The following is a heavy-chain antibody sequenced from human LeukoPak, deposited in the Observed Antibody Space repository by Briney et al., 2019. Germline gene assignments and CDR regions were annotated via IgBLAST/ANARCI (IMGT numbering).Heavy chain of an antibody. CDR1: DVSLSTGYYY. D-gene: IGHD2/OR15-2a*01. CDR3: ARESHSRDYYLAH. J-gene: IGHJ4*02. V-gene: IGHV4-30-4*01. Sequence: SEPVTLTCTVSDVSLSTGYYYWTWIRQPPGKGLEWIGYISYSGSTYYNPSLKSRVAISVDTSKNQFSLKLTFLTAADTAVYYCARESHSRDYYLAHGGEGTRVTVSS. CDR2: ISYSGST.